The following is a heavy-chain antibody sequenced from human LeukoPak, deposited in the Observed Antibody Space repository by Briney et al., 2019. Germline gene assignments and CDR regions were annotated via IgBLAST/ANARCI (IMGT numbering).Heavy chain of an antibody. J-gene: IGHJ3*02. V-gene: IGHV3-21*04. CDR3: ASPSSGQSFDI. Sequence: AGGSLRLSCAASGFTFSGYSMNWVRQAPGKGLEWVSSISSSSTYIYYADSVKGRFTISRDNSKNTLYLQMHSLRAEDTAVYYCASPSSGQSFDIWGQGTMVTVSS. D-gene: IGHD6-19*01. CDR1: GFTFSGYS. CDR2: ISSSSTYI.